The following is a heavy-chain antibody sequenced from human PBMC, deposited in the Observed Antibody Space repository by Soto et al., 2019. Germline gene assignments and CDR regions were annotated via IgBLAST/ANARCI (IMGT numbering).Heavy chain of an antibody. Sequence: SETLSLTCIVSGGSTTRRSSYWAWIRQPPGKGLEWVGTFYDGNTYHNPSLRSRITIAVDTSKNQFSLKLNSVAAADTAFYYCATTRGLAVGGSFDYWGQGMLVTVS. D-gene: IGHD3-10*01. CDR2: FYDGNT. J-gene: IGHJ4*02. V-gene: IGHV4-39*01. CDR1: GGSTTRRSSY. CDR3: ATTRGLAVGGSFDY.